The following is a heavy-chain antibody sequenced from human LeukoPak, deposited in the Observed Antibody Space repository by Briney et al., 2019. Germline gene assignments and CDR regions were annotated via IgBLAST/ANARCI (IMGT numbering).Heavy chain of an antibody. CDR3: ARGNSLLRPRSSGWGGAFDI. J-gene: IGHJ3*02. V-gene: IGHV4-34*01. CDR1: GGSFSGYY. D-gene: IGHD6-19*01. Sequence: SETLSLTCAVYGGSFSGYYWSWIRQPPGKGLEWIGEINHSGSTYYNPSLKSRVTLSVDASKNQFSLKLSSVTAADTAVYYCARGNSLLRPRSSGWGGAFDIWGQGTMVTVSS. CDR2: INHSGST.